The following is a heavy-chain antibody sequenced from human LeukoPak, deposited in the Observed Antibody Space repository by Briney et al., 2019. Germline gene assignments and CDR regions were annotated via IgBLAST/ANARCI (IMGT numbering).Heavy chain of an antibody. J-gene: IGHJ4*02. CDR3: ARDEHYDTSRFDY. V-gene: IGHV3-20*04. Sequence: PGGSLRLSCAASGLTFDDYGMSWVRQAPGKGLEWVSGINWNGGSTGYADSVKGRFAISRDNAKNSLYLQMNSRRAEDTAFYYCARDEHYDTSRFDYWGQGTLVPVSS. CDR2: INWNGGST. D-gene: IGHD3-22*01. CDR1: GLTFDDYG.